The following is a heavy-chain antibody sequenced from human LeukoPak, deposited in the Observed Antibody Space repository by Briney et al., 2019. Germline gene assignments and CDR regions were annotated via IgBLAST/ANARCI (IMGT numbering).Heavy chain of an antibody. J-gene: IGHJ4*02. CDR2: ISYAGSNK. V-gene: IGHV3-30*18. CDR1: GFTFSNYG. Sequence: GGSLRLSCAASGFTFSNYGMHWVRQAPGKGLEWVAVISYAGSNKYYAESVKGRFTISRDNSKSTVYLQMNSLRAEDTAVYYCAKELGDPDYWGQGTLVPVSS. CDR3: AKELGDPDY. D-gene: IGHD1-26*01.